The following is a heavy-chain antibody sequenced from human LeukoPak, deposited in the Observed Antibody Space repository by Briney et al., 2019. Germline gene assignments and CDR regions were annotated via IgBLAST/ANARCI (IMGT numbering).Heavy chain of an antibody. D-gene: IGHD6-13*01. Sequence: GEPLKISCKASGYSFTSYWIGWARQMPGKGLEWMGITYPGDSDTRYSPSFQGQVTIAADKSISTAYLQWSSLKASDTAMYYCARQGYSSSWYHTYYFDYWGQGTLVMVSS. CDR3: ARQGYSSSWYHTYYFDY. CDR1: GYSFTSYW. J-gene: IGHJ4*02. CDR2: TYPGDSDT. V-gene: IGHV5-51*01.